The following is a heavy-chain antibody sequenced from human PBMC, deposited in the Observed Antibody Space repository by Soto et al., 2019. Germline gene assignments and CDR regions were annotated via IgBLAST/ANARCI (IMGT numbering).Heavy chain of an antibody. CDR1: GFTFSSYW. CDR2: INSDGSST. D-gene: IGHD6-13*01. V-gene: IGHV3-74*01. Sequence: EVQLVESGGGLVQPGGSLRLSCAASGFTFSSYWMHWVRQAPGKGLVWVSRINSDGSSTSYEGSVRGRFTIYRENAMSTLYLQMNSLRAEDTAVYYCARGAMLYSSRWYVYYYYGMDVWGKGTTVTVSS. CDR3: ARGAMLYSSRWYVYYYYGMDV. J-gene: IGHJ6*04.